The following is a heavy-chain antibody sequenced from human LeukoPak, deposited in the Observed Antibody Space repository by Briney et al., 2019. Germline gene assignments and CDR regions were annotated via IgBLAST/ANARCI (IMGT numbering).Heavy chain of an antibody. CDR2: IKKDGSEK. J-gene: IGHJ4*02. D-gene: IGHD6-19*01. V-gene: IGHV3-7*01. CDR3: ARVAAVAGTGVDYFDY. CDR1: GFTFSSYW. Sequence: RGSLRLSCAASGFTFSSYWMSWVRPAPGKGLEWVANIKKDGSEKYYVDSVKGRFTISRDKAKNSLYLQMNSLRAEDRAVYYCARVAAVAGTGVDYFDYWGQGTLVTVSS.